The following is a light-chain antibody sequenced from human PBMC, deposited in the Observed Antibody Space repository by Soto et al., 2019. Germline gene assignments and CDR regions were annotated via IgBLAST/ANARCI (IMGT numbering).Light chain of an antibody. Sequence: EKVRTQSPATLSVSPGERATLSCRASQSVSSNLAWYQQKPGQAPRLLIYGASTRATGIPARFSGSGSGTEFTLTIRSLQSEDFAVYYCQQYNNWPPWTFGQGTKVEIK. CDR1: QSVSSN. V-gene: IGKV3-15*01. CDR2: GAS. CDR3: QQYNNWPPWT. J-gene: IGKJ1*01.